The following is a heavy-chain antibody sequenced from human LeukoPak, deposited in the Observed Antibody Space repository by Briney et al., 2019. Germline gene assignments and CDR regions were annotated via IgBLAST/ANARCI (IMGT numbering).Heavy chain of an antibody. J-gene: IGHJ4*02. CDR3: VTDLVIKGYFDY. V-gene: IGHV3-15*01. Sequence: GGSLRLSCAASGFTFSNVWMSWVSKVPGKGLEWVGRIRRKTDGETTDHAAPVKGRFTISRDDSKNTLYLQMNSLKTEDTAVYYCVTDLVIKGYFDYWGQGALVTVSS. D-gene: IGHD2-21*01. CDR1: GFTFSNVW. CDR2: IRRKTDGETT.